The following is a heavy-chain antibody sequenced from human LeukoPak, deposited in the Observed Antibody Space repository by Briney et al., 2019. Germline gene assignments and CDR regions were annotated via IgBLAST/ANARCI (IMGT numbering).Heavy chain of an antibody. V-gene: IGHV4-61*02. CDR2: IYTSGST. J-gene: IGHJ5*02. D-gene: IGHD2-15*01. CDR3: AREYCRYSDP. CDR1: GGSISSGSYY. Sequence: PSQTLSLTCTVSGGSISSGSYYWSWIRQPAGKGLEWIGRIYTSGSTNYNPSLKSRVTISVDTSKNQFSLKLSSVTAADTAVYYCAREYCRYSDPWGQGTLVTVSS.